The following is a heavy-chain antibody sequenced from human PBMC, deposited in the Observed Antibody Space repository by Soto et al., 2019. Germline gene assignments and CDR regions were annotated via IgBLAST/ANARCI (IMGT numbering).Heavy chain of an antibody. D-gene: IGHD3-9*01. J-gene: IGHJ2*01. CDR1: GGSISSYY. Sequence: SETLSLTCAVSGGSISSYYWSWIRQPPGKGLEWIGYIYYSGSTNYNPSLKSRVTISVDTSKNQFSLKLSSVTAADTAVYYCARGTPYYDILTGYYKSWYFDLWGRGTLVTVSS. CDR2: IYYSGST. V-gene: IGHV4-59*01. CDR3: ARGTPYYDILTGYYKSWYFDL.